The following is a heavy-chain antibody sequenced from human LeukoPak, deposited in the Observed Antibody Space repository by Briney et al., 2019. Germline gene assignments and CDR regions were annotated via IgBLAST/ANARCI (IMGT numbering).Heavy chain of an antibody. Sequence: SEALSLTCTVSGGSVSSGGYYWNWIRQHSGKGLEWIGYIFYSGSTYYNLSLESRVTISVDTSKNQFSLKLNSVTAADTAVYYFARGDYGLYYFDYWGQGTLVTVSS. V-gene: IGHV4-31*03. J-gene: IGHJ4*02. CDR1: GGSVSSGGYY. D-gene: IGHD4-17*01. CDR3: ARGDYGLYYFDY. CDR2: IFYSGST.